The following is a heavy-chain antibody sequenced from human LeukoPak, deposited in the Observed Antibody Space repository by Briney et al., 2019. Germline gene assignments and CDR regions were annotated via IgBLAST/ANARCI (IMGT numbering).Heavy chain of an antibody. Sequence: PGGSLRLSCAASGFTFDDYAMHWVRQAPGKGLEWVSLISWDGGSTYYADSVKGRFTVSSDNAKNSLYLQMNSLRAEDTAVYYCARASITMGRGELIYYFDYWGQGTLVTVSS. CDR2: ISWDGGST. CDR1: GFTFDDYA. D-gene: IGHD3-10*01. J-gene: IGHJ4*02. CDR3: ARASITMGRGELIYYFDY. V-gene: IGHV3-43D*03.